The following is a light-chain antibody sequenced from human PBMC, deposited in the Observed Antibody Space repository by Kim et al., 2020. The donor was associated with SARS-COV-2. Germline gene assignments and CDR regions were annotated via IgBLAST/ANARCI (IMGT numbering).Light chain of an antibody. CDR3: QKYNSAPRT. CDR2: ATS. Sequence: DIQMTQSPSALSASVGDRVTITCRASQGIRNYLAWYQQKPGKVPRLLIYATSTLQSGVPSRFSGSGFGTDFTLAISSLQPEDGATYYCQKYNSAPRTFGPGTKVDIK. V-gene: IGKV1-27*01. CDR1: QGIRNY. J-gene: IGKJ3*01.